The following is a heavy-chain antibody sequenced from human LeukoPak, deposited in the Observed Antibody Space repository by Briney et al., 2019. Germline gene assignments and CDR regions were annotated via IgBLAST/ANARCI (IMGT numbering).Heavy chain of an antibody. V-gene: IGHV5-51*01. D-gene: IGHD2-15*01. CDR2: IYPSDSDT. Sequence: GESLKISCEGSGYTFSNNWIGWVRQMPGKGLEWMGIIYPSDSDTRYSPSFQGQVTISAEKSISTAYLQWSSLKASDTAMYYCARYYCSGGSCHGILDYWGQGTLVTVSS. J-gene: IGHJ4*02. CDR1: GYTFSNNW. CDR3: ARYYCSGGSCHGILDY.